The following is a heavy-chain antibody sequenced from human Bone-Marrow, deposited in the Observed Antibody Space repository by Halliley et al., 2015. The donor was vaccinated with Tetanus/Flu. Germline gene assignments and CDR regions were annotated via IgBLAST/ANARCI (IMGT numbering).Heavy chain of an antibody. D-gene: IGHD6-19*01. J-gene: IGHJ4*02. Sequence: IGSIYHSGNPFYNSSLKGRVTISVDTSKNQFSLNVNSVSAADTAVYYCVRHGRQWLERYVDYWGQGTLVTVSS. V-gene: IGHV4-39*01. CDR3: VRHGRQWLERYVDY. CDR2: IYHSGNP.